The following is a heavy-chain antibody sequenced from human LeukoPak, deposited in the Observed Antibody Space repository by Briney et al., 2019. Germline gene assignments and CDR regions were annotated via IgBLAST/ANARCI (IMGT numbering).Heavy chain of an antibody. D-gene: IGHD3-16*01. Sequence: GSLRLSCAASGFTFSSYSMNWVRRAPGKGLEWVSSISTSSSYIYSADSVKGRFTISRDNAKNSLYLQMNSLRAEDTAVYYCVRDTFSPDAFDIWGQGTMVTVSS. CDR3: VRDTFSPDAFDI. V-gene: IGHV3-21*01. CDR1: GFTFSSYS. CDR2: ISTSSSYI. J-gene: IGHJ3*02.